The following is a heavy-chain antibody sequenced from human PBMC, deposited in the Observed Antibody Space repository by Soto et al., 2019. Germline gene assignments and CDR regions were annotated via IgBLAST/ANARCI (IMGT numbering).Heavy chain of an antibody. J-gene: IGHJ6*03. V-gene: IGHV3-33*01. Sequence: PGGSLRLSCAASGFTFNSSGMHWVRQAPGKGLKWVAVIWYDASNEYYADSVKGRFTISRDNSRNTMYLQMNSLRAEDTAVYYCARNYYGSGSPGAPRYYYIDVWGKGTTVTVSS. CDR3: ARNYYGSGSPGAPRYYYIDV. CDR1: GFTFNSSG. CDR2: IWYDASNE. D-gene: IGHD3-10*01.